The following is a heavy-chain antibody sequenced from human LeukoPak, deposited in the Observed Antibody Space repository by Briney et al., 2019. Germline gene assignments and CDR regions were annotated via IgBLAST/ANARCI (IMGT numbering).Heavy chain of an antibody. J-gene: IGHJ4*02. CDR1: GYTFTGYY. CDR2: INPNSGGT. Sequence: ASVKVSCKASGYTFTGYYMHWVRQAPGQGLEWMGRINPNSGGTNYAQKFQGRVTMTRDTSISTAYMELSRLRSDDTAVYYCARGKRYYGSGTPPDYWGRGTLVTVSS. V-gene: IGHV1-2*06. CDR3: ARGKRYYGSGTPPDY. D-gene: IGHD3-10*01.